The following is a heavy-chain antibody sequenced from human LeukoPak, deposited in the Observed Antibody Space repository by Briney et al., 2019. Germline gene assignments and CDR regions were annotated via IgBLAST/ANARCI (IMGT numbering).Heavy chain of an antibody. J-gene: IGHJ3*02. CDR2: IYHSGTT. Sequence: SETLSLTCTVSGYSISSAYYWGWIRQPPGKGLEWIGSIYHSGTTYYNPSLKSRVTISVDTSKNQLSLKLSSVTAADTAVYYCARVESGSYLGAFDIWGQGTMVTVSS. CDR1: GYSISSAYY. CDR3: ARVESGSYLGAFDI. D-gene: IGHD1-26*01. V-gene: IGHV4-38-2*02.